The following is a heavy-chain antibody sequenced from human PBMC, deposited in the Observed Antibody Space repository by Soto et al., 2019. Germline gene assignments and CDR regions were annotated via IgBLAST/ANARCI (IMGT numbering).Heavy chain of an antibody. J-gene: IGHJ4*02. D-gene: IGHD5-18*01. CDR2: ISAYNGNT. CDR1: GYTITSYG. CDR3: ARGDTAMPTAPFDY. Sequence: GASVKVSCKASGYTITSYGISWVRQEHGQGLEWMGWISAYNGNTNYAQKLQGRVTMTTDTSTSTAYMELRSLRSDDTAVYYCARGDTAMPTAPFDYWGQGTLVTVSS. V-gene: IGHV1-18*01.